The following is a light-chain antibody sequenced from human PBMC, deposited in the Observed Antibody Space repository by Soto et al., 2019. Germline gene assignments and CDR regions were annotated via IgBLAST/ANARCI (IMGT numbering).Light chain of an antibody. V-gene: IGKV1-6*01. CDR2: AAS. CDR1: QGIRDD. CDR3: LQYYTYPYT. Sequence: ALQMTQSPSSLSASVGDRVTITCRASQGIRDDLNWYQQKPGKAPKLLIYAASSLQSGVPSRFSASGSGTDFTLTISSLQPEDFTAYYCLQYYTYPYTFGQGTKVEIK. J-gene: IGKJ2*01.